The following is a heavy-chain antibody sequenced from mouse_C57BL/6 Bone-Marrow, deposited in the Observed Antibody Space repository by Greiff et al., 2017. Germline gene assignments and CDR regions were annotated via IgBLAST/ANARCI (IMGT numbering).Heavy chain of an antibody. CDR1: GYTFTSYW. D-gene: IGHD2-2*01. CDR3: ATMVTTTGYYCDY. V-gene: IGHV1-69*01. J-gene: IGHJ2*01. Sequence: VQLQQPGAELVMPGASVKLSCKASGYTFTSYWMHWVKQRPGQGLEWIGEIDPSDSYTNYNQKFKGKSTLTVDKSSSTAYMQLSSLTSEDSAVYYCATMVTTTGYYCDYWGQGTTLTVSS. CDR2: IDPSDSYT.